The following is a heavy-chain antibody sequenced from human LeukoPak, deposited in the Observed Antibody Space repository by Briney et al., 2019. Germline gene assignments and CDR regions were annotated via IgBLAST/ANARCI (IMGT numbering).Heavy chain of an antibody. Sequence: VKPSETLSLTCTVSDGSISNYYWSWIRQPPGKGLEWIGYIYSSGSTNYNPSLKSRVTISVDTSKNQFSLKLSSVTAADTAVYYCAKGGSTNFYYGDVWGQGTTVTVSS. CDR1: DGSISNYY. CDR3: AKGGSTNFYYGDV. D-gene: IGHD2/OR15-2a*01. J-gene: IGHJ6*02. CDR2: IYSSGST. V-gene: IGHV4-59*01.